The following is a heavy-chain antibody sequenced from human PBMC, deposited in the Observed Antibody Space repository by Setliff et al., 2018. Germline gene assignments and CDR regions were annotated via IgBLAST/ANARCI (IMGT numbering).Heavy chain of an antibody. D-gene: IGHD6-19*01. CDR3: ARARSNGWEGPDY. V-gene: IGHV3-23*01. Sequence: GGSLRLSCAASGFTFSNSDMSWVRQAPGKGLEWVSTISGNGGRTYYAVSVEGRFTISRDNSKNTLYLQMISLSDEDTALYYCARARSNGWEGPDYWGQGTLVTVSS. CDR2: ISGNGGRT. CDR1: GFTFSNSD. J-gene: IGHJ4*02.